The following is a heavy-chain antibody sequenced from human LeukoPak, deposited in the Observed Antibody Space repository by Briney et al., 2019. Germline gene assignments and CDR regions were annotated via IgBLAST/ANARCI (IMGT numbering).Heavy chain of an antibody. Sequence: PSETLSLTCTVSGGSISSSSYYWGWIRQPPGKGLEWIGSIYYSGSTYYNPSLKSRVTISVDTSKNQFSLKLSSVTAADTAEYYCARHPSGYRTDAFDIWGQGTMVTVSS. J-gene: IGHJ3*02. CDR2: IYYSGST. CDR1: GGSISSSSYY. CDR3: ARHPSGYRTDAFDI. V-gene: IGHV4-39*01. D-gene: IGHD5-12*01.